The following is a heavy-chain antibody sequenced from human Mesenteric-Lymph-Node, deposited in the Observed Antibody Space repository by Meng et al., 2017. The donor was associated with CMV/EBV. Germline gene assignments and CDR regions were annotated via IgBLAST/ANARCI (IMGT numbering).Heavy chain of an antibody. CDR2: TYYRSQWSN. V-gene: IGHV6-1*01. CDR1: GASVSRNSAT. J-gene: IGHJ4*02. Sequence: GASVSRNSATWNWIRQSPSRGLEWLGRTYYRSQWSNDYAVSVKSRITINPDTSKNQYSLHLNSVTPEDTAVYFCARDRDSSGYPFDYWGQGTLVTVSS. CDR3: ARDRDSSGYPFDY. D-gene: IGHD3-22*01.